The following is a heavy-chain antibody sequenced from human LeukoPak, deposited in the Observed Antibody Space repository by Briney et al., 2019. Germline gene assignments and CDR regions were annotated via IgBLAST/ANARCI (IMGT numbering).Heavy chain of an antibody. Sequence: GASVKVSCKASGYTFTSYYMHWVRQAPGQGLEWMGIINPSGGSTSYAQKFQGRVTMTRDTSTSTVYMELSSLRSEDTAVYYCARDKSEEGHYDSSGYRHSNWFDPWGQGTLVTVSS. CDR2: INPSGGST. D-gene: IGHD3-22*01. CDR3: ARDKSEEGHYDSSGYRHSNWFDP. CDR1: GYTFTSYY. V-gene: IGHV1-46*01. J-gene: IGHJ5*02.